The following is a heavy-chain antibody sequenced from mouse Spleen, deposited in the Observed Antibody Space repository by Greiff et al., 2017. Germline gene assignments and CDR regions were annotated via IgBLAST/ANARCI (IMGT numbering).Heavy chain of an antibody. CDR2: INYDGSST. V-gene: IGHV5-16*01. J-gene: IGHJ2*01. D-gene: IGHD2-4*01. CDR3: ARDTDDYDAGYFDY. Sequence: EVQVVESEGGLVQPGSSMKLSCTASGFTFSDYYMAWVRQVPEKGLEWVANINYDGSSTYYLDSLKSRFIISRDNAKNILYLQMSSLKSEDTATYYCARDTDDYDAGYFDYWGQGTTLTVSS. CDR1: GFTFSDYY.